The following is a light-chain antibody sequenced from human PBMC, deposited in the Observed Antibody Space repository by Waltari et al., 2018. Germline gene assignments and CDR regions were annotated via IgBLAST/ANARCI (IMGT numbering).Light chain of an antibody. J-gene: IGKJ2*01. V-gene: IGKV2-28*01. Sequence: DIVMTQSPLSLPVTPGQPASTPCRSSPSLLYSGGHTYLDWYRQKPGQSPQLLIYLTSKRASGVPERFSGSGSGTEFTLKISRVEAEDVGVYYCMQALDTPTFGQGTKLEIK. CDR3: MQALDTPT. CDR1: PSLLYSGGHTY. CDR2: LTS.